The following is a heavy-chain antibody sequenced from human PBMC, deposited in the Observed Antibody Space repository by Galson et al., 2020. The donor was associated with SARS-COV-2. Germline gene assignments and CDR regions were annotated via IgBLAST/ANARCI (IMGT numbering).Heavy chain of an antibody. Sequence: SETLSLTCAVYGGSFSGYYWSWIRQPPGKGLEWIGEINHSGSTNYNPSLKSRVTISVDTSKNQFSLKLSSVTAADTAVYYCARGPVFEQWLGNYYYYGMDVWGQGTMVTVSS. CDR1: GGSFSGYY. D-gene: IGHD6-19*01. CDR3: ARGPVFEQWLGNYYYYGMDV. V-gene: IGHV4-34*01. CDR2: INHSGST. J-gene: IGHJ6*02.